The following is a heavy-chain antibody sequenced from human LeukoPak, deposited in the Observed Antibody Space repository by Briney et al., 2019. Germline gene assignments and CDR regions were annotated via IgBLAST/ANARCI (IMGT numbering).Heavy chain of an antibody. J-gene: IGHJ3*02. D-gene: IGHD2-15*01. Sequence: TGGSLRLSCAASGFTVSGNYMSGVCRAPGEGLEWGSVIYSGGGTYYTDSVKGRFTISRDNSKNTLSLKMNSMTAEDTAVYYCAEGGAFDIWGQGTMVTVSS. CDR2: IYSGGGT. CDR3: AEGGAFDI. V-gene: IGHV3-53*01. CDR1: GFTVSGNY.